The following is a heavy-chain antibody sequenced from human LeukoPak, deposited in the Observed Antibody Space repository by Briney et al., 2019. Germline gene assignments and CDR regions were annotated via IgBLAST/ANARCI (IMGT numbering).Heavy chain of an antibody. CDR3: AKDSGEPPHYYFDY. V-gene: IGHV3-33*06. J-gene: IGHJ4*02. CDR2: IWYDGSNK. Sequence: GGSLRLSCAASGFTFSSYGMHWVRQAPGKGLEWVAVIWYDGSNKYYADSVRGRFTISRDNSKNTLYLQMNSLRAEDTAVYYCAKDSGEPPHYYFDYWGQGTLVTVSS. D-gene: IGHD3-10*01. CDR1: GFTFSSYG.